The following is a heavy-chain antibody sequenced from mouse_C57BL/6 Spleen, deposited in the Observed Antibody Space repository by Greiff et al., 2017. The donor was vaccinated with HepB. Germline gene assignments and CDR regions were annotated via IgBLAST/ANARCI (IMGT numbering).Heavy chain of an antibody. CDR1: GYAFTNYL. CDR2: INPGSGGT. Sequence: VQVVESGAELVRPGTSVKVSCKASGYAFTNYLIEWVKQRPGQGLEWIGVINPGSGGTNYNEKFKGKATLTADKSSSTAYMQLSSLTSEDSAVYFCARSDGSSPAYWGQGTLVTVSA. CDR3: ARSDGSSPAY. D-gene: IGHD1-1*01. J-gene: IGHJ3*01. V-gene: IGHV1-54*01.